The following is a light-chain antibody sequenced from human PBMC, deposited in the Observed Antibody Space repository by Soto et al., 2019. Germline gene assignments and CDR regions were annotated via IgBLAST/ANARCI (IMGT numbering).Light chain of an antibody. CDR1: QSIASY. Sequence: PSSLSASVEDRVTITCRASQSIASYLNWYQQKPGKAPRLLIFATSNLQSGVPSRFSGSGSGTHFTLSISSLQPEDSATYYCQQTRTVPPEWTFGQGTKVDI. V-gene: IGKV1-39*01. CDR2: ATS. J-gene: IGKJ1*01. CDR3: QQTRTVPPEWT.